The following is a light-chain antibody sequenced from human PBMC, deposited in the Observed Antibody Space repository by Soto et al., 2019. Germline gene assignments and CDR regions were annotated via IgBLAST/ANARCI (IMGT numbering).Light chain of an antibody. Sequence: DIQMTQSPPYLSASVGDRVTITCRASQGITNALGWYQQKPGKAPKRLIYAASSLQSGVPSRFSGSGSGKEFILTISSLQPEDFATYYCQKYNSAPWTFGQGTKVEIK. CDR1: QGITNA. CDR3: QKYNSAPWT. CDR2: AAS. J-gene: IGKJ1*01. V-gene: IGKV1-17*01.